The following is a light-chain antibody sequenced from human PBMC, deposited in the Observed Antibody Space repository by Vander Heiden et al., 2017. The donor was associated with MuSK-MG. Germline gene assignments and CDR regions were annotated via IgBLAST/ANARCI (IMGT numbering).Light chain of an antibody. CDR2: DVS. CDR1: SKDVGSCKY. V-gene: IGLV2-14*01. Sequence: QSALTQPASVSASPGQSITISCTGPSKDVGSCKYVSWYQQRPGQAPQLIIFDVSNRPSGVSHRSFGSKSGTTASLTISGLQAEDEATYYGNYLTTGSSPTYVFGTGTRVTVL. CDR3: NYLTTGSSPTYV. J-gene: IGLJ1*01.